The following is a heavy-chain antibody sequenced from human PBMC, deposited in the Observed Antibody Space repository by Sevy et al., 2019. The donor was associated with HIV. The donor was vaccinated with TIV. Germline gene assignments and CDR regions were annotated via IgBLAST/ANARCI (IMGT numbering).Heavy chain of an antibody. CDR1: GFTFSSYA. CDR2: ISGSGGST. V-gene: IGHV3-23*01. D-gene: IGHD3-22*01. J-gene: IGHJ4*01. CDR3: AKVLPLNYYDSSGYYYGFDY. Sequence: GGSLRLSCAASGFTFSSYAMSWVRQAPGKGLEWVSAISGSGGSTYYADSVKGRFTISRDNSKNTLYLQMNSLRAEDTAVYYCAKVLPLNYYDSSGYYYGFDYWGHGTLVTVSS.